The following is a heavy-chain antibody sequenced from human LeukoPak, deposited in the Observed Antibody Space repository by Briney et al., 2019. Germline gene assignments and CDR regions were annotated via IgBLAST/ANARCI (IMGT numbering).Heavy chain of an antibody. CDR2: MNPNSGNT. D-gene: IGHD3-3*01. V-gene: IGHV1-8*01. CDR1: GYTFTSYD. Sequence: ASVKVSCKASGYTFTSYDINWVRQATGQGLEWMGWMNPNSGNTGYAQKFQGRVTMTRNTSISTAYMELSSLRSEDTAVYYCARGLRFLEEGFQRRPRDIEPDWGQGTLVTVSS. J-gene: IGHJ4*02. CDR3: ARGLRFLEEGFQRRPRDIEPD.